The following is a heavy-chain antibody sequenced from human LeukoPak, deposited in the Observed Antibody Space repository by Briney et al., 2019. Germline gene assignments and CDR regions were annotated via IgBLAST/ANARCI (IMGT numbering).Heavy chain of an antibody. CDR3: ARSRVSSGYYYYYYGMDV. V-gene: IGHV4-34*01. Sequence: SEALSLTCAVYGGSFSGYYWTWIRQPPGKGLEWIGEINHSGRSNYNPCLMSGGTISVDTSKNQFSLNLSSVTAADTTMYYCARSRVSSGYYYYYYGMDVWGQGTTVTVSS. CDR1: GGSFSGYY. D-gene: IGHD3-22*01. CDR2: INHSGRS. J-gene: IGHJ6*02.